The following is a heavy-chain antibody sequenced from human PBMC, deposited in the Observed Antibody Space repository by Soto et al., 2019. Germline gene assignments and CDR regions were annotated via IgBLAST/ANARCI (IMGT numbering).Heavy chain of an antibody. J-gene: IGHJ5*02. CDR2: IYYSGST. D-gene: IGHD1-1*01. Sequence: SSETLSLTCTVSGGSISSYYWSWIRQPPGKGLEWIGYIYYSGSTNYNPSLKSRVTISVDTSKNQFSLKLSSVTAADTAVYYCARHVRRTWWFDPWGQGTLVTVSS. CDR1: GGSISSYY. V-gene: IGHV4-59*08. CDR3: ARHVRRTWWFDP.